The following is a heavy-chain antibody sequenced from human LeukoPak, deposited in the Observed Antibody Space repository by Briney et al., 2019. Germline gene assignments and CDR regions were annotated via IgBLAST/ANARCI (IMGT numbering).Heavy chain of an antibody. CDR3: ARGHFSWGLDY. D-gene: IGHD6-13*01. J-gene: IGHJ4*02. CDR2: IYHSGST. Sequence: PSETLSLTCAVSGGSISSGGYSWSWIRQPPGKGLEWIEYIYHSGSTYYNPSLKSRVTILVDRSKNQFSLKLSSVTAADTAVYYCARGHFSWGLDYWGQGTLVTVSS. CDR1: GGSISSGGYS. V-gene: IGHV4-30-2*01.